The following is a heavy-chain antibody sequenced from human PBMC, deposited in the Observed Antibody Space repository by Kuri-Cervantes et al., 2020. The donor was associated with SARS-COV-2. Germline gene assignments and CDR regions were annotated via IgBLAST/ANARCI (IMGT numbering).Heavy chain of an antibody. CDR2: IYTRGNT. D-gene: IGHD3-10*01. CDR1: GGSISSYY. J-gene: IGHJ5*02. Sequence: SETLSLTCTVSGGSISSYYWSWIRQPAGKGLEWIGRIYTRGNTNYNPSPKSRVTISIDAPKNQVSLTLRSVTAADTAVYYCARDYHYGSAIPSGWFDPWGQGTLVTGYS. CDR3: ARDYHYGSAIPSGWFDP. V-gene: IGHV4-4*07.